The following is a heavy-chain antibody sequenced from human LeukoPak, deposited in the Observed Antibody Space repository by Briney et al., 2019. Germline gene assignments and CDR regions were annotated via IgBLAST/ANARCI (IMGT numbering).Heavy chain of an antibody. V-gene: IGHV4-59*08. J-gene: IGHJ6*02. Sequence: PSETLSLTCTVSGGSISSYYWSWIRQPPGKGLEWIGYIYYSGSTNYNPSLKSRVTISVDTSKNQFSLKLSSVTAADTAVYYCARSGEWVLLLGYYYYGMDVWGQGTTVTVSS. CDR1: GGSISSYY. CDR2: IYYSGST. D-gene: IGHD1-26*01. CDR3: ARSGEWVLLLGYYYYGMDV.